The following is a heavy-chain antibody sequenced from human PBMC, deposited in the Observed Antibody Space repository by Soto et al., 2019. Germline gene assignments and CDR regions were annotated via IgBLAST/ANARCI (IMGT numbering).Heavy chain of an antibody. Sequence: GDTVKVSGTAYGYTFTIYAITWVRQAPGQRLEWMGWINAGNGNTKYSQRFQGRVIITRDTSAGTAYMELRSMRSEDTAVYYCATPIVAFYWGQGTLVPESS. V-gene: IGHV1-3*01. J-gene: IGHJ4*02. D-gene: IGHD5-12*01. CDR1: GYTFTIYA. CDR2: INAGNGNT. CDR3: ATPIVAFY.